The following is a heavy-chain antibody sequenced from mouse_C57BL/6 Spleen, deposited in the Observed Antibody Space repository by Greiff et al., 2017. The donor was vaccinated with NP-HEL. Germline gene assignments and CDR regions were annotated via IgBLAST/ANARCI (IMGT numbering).Heavy chain of an antibody. J-gene: IGHJ4*01. CDR1: GYTFTDYE. CDR2: IDPETGGT. D-gene: IGHD2-5*01. Sequence: VQLQQPGAELVRPGASVTLSCKASGYTFTDYEMHWVKQTPGHGLEWIGAIDPETGGTAYNQKFKGKAILTVDKSSSTAYMELRSLTSEDSAVYYCTRYYYSSHYYAIGCWGPATSVTVSS. V-gene: IGHV1-15*01. CDR3: TRYYYSSHYYAIGC.